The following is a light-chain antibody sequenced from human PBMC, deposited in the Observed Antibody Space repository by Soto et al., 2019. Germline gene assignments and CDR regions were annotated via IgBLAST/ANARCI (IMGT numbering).Light chain of an antibody. CDR2: DAS. CDR3: QQRSKWPLT. V-gene: IGKV3-11*01. Sequence: EIVLTQSPATLSLSPGERATLSCRASQSINNLLVWYQQKPGQAPRLLISDASNRATGIPARFSGSGSGTDFTLTISSLEPEDFAVYYCQQRSKWPLTFGGGTKVEIK. CDR1: QSINNL. J-gene: IGKJ4*01.